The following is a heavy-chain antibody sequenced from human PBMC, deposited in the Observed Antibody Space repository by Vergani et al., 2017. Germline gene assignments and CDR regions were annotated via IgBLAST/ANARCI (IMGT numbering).Heavy chain of an antibody. CDR1: GFTFNSYG. CDR3: SKEGGGYCSGGTCYPEY. D-gene: IGHD2-15*01. J-gene: IGHJ4*02. V-gene: IGHV3-30*02. CDR2: IRSDESRR. Sequence: QVQLVESGGGVVQPGGSLRLSCAASGFTFNSYGMHWVRQAPGKGLEWVASIRSDESRRYYGDSMEGPFTISRDNSKNTLYLQMKSLIPEDTAVYYCSKEGGGYCSGGTCYPEYWGQGTLVIVSS.